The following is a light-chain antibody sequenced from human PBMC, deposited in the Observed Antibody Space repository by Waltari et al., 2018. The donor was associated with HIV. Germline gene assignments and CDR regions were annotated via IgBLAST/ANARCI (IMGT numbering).Light chain of an antibody. CDR3: QSYDSSLSGSV. CDR1: TSNIGAGYA. CDR2: GNS. J-gene: IGLJ3*02. Sequence: QSVLTQPPSVSGAPGQRVTISCTGSTSNIGAGYAVHRYQQLPGTAPKVLIYGNSNRPSGVPDRFSGSKSDTSASLAITGLQAEDEADYYCQSYDSSLSGSVFGGGTKLTVL. V-gene: IGLV1-40*01.